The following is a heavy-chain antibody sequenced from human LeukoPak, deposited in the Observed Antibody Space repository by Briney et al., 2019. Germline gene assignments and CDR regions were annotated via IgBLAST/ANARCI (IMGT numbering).Heavy chain of an antibody. V-gene: IGHV3-11*01. D-gene: IGHD3-22*01. CDR1: GFTFSDYY. CDR2: ICDSGRTI. CDR3: ARDRLGDYDHSGYYDK. J-gene: IGHJ4*02. Sequence: GGSLRLSRAASGFTFSDYYMSWIRQAPGKGLEWVSYICDSGRTIYYADSVKGRFTISRDNAKNSVYLQMNNLRAEDTAVYYCARDRLGDYDHSGYYDKWSQGTLVTVSS.